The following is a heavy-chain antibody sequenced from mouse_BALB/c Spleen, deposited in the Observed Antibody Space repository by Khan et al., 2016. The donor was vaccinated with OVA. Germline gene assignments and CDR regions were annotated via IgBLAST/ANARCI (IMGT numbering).Heavy chain of an antibody. D-gene: IGHD2-14*01. V-gene: IGHV2-6-4*01. CDR1: GFSLSRYS. CDR3: ARTYYRYDGYYAMDY. J-gene: IGHJ4*01. CDR2: IWGGGST. Sequence: VELVESGPGLVAPSQSLSITCTVSGFSLSRYSVHWVRQPPGKGLEWLGMIWGGGSTDYNSVLKSRLSISKDNSKSQVFLKMNSLQTDDTAMYYCARTYYRYDGYYAMDYWGQGTSVTVSS.